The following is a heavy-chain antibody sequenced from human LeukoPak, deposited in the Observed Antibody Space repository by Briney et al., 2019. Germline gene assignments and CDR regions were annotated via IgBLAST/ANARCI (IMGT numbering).Heavy chain of an antibody. Sequence: GGSLRLSCAASGFTFSSYAMHWVRQAPGKGLEWVAVISYDGSNKYYADSVKGRFTISRDNSKNTLYLQMNSLRAEDTAVYYCARVGPLPGNWAFDYWGQGTLVTVSS. CDR1: GFTFSSYA. V-gene: IGHV3-30-3*01. D-gene: IGHD7-27*01. CDR2: ISYDGSNK. CDR3: ARVGPLPGNWAFDY. J-gene: IGHJ4*02.